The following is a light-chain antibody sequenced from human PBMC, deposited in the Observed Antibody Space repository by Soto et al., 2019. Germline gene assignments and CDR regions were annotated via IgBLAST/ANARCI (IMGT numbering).Light chain of an antibody. CDR2: EVS. CDR3: SSYTSSTTPVL. V-gene: IGLV2-14*01. J-gene: IGLJ2*01. Sequence: QSALTQPASVSGSPGQSITISCTGTSSDIGTYNFVSWYQQYPGKAPKLMIYEVSNRPSGVSNRFSGAKSDNTASLTISGLQAEDEADYYCSSYTSSTTPVLFGGGTKLTVL. CDR1: SSDIGTYNF.